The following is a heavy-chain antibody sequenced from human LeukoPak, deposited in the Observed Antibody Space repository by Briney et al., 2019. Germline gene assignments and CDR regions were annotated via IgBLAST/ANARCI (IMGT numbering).Heavy chain of an antibody. D-gene: IGHD5-24*01. Sequence: APVKVSCKASGYTFTGYYMHCVRQAPGQGLEWMGWINPNSGGTNYAQKFQGRVTMTRDTSISTAYMELSRLRSDDTAVYYCARDRGDVEMATDYWGQGTLVTVSS. CDR2: INPNSGGT. V-gene: IGHV1-2*02. J-gene: IGHJ4*02. CDR3: ARDRGDVEMATDY. CDR1: GYTFTGYY.